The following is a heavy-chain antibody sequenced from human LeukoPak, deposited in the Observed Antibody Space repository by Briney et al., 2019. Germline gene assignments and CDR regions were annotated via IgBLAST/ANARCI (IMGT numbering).Heavy chain of an antibody. Sequence: SETLSLTCTVSSGSISSSSYYWGWIRQPPGKGLEWIGNMYYSGSTYYNPSLKSRVTISVDTSQSQISPRLSSVTAADTAVYYCARYDSGGFYRNFDYWGQRTLVTVSS. CDR1: SGSISSSSYY. CDR2: MYYSGST. J-gene: IGHJ4*02. CDR3: ARYDSGGFYRNFDY. D-gene: IGHD3-22*01. V-gene: IGHV4-39*01.